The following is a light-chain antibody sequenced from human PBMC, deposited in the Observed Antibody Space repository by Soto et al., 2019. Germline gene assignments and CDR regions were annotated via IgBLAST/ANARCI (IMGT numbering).Light chain of an antibody. CDR1: QSINAH. Sequence: EVVMTQSPATLSVSPGERVTLSCRASQSINAHLAWYQQKPGQAPRLLIHGASTRATGIPARFSGSGFGTEFILTISSLQSEDFAIYYCQQYTTWLWTFGQGTKVEI. J-gene: IGKJ1*01. V-gene: IGKV3-15*01. CDR2: GAS. CDR3: QQYTTWLWT.